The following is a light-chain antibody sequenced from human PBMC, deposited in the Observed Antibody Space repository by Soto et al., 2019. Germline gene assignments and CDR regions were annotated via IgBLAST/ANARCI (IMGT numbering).Light chain of an antibody. Sequence: EIVLTQSPGTLSLSPGERATLSCRASQSVSSSYLAWYQQKPGQAPRLLIYGASSRATGIPDRFSGSGSGTDFTLTISRLELEDFAVYYCQKYGSSPINFGQGTRLEIK. CDR1: QSVSSSY. CDR2: GAS. CDR3: QKYGSSPIN. J-gene: IGKJ5*01. V-gene: IGKV3-20*01.